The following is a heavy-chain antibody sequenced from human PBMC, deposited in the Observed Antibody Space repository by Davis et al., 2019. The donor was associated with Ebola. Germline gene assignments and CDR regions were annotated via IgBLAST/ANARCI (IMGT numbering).Heavy chain of an antibody. J-gene: IGHJ6*03. CDR2: VNHSGST. Sequence: GSLRLSCAASGFTFSNAWMNWVRQAPGKGLEWIGEVNHSGSTNYNPSLKSRVTISVDTSKNQFSLKLSSVTAADTAVYYCARIPRQLLWFGELLSEAYMDVWGKGTTVTVSS. CDR1: GFTFSNAW. V-gene: IGHV4-34*01. CDR3: ARIPRQLLWFGELLSEAYMDV. D-gene: IGHD3-10*01.